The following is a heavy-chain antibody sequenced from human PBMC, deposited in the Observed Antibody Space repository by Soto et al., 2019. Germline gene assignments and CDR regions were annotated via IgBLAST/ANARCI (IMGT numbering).Heavy chain of an antibody. Sequence: GGSLRLSCAASGFTFSSYSMNWVRQAPGKGLEWVSSISSSSSYIYYADSVKGRFTISRDNAKNSLYPQMNSLRAEDTAVYYCARDLRGGYDHYYYYGMDVWGQGTTVTVSS. D-gene: IGHD5-12*01. J-gene: IGHJ6*02. CDR3: ARDLRGGYDHYYYYGMDV. V-gene: IGHV3-21*01. CDR2: ISSSSSYI. CDR1: GFTFSSYS.